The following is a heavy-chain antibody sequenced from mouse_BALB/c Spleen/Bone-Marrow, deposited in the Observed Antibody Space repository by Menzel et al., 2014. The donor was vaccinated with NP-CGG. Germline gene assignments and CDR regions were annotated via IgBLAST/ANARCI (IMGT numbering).Heavy chain of an antibody. D-gene: IGHD4-1*01. V-gene: IGHV5-17*02. Sequence: EVQLVESGGGLVQPGGSRKLSRAASGFTFSSFGMHWVRQAPEKGLEWVAYISSGSSPIFYADTVKGRFTISRDNHKNTLFLQMTSLRSEDTAMYYCTRGGNWEDFDYWGQGTTLTVSS. CDR3: TRGGNWEDFDY. J-gene: IGHJ2*01. CDR2: ISSGSSPI. CDR1: GFTFSSFG.